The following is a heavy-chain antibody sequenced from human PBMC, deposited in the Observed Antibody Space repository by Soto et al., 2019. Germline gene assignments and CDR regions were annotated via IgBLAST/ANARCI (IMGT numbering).Heavy chain of an antibody. CDR2: ISGSGGST. J-gene: IGHJ4*02. V-gene: IGHV3-23*01. CDR1: GFTFSSYA. D-gene: IGHD3-10*01. CDR3: AKDPTPYYYGSGSYHHDY. Sequence: GGSLRLSCAASGFTFSSYAMSWVRQAPGKGLEWVSAISGSGGSTYYADSVKGRFTISRDNSKNTLYLQMNSLRAEDTAVYYCAKDPTPYYYGSGSYHHDYWGQGTLVTVSS.